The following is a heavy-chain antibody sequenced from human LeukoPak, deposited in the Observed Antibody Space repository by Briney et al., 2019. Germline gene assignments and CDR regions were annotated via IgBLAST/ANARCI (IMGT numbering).Heavy chain of an antibody. CDR1: GFTFSSYS. J-gene: IGHJ5*02. Sequence: GGSLRLSCAASGFTFSSYSMYWVRQAPGKGLEWVSYISSSSSTIYYADSVKGRFTISRDNAKNSLYLQMNSLRAEDTAVYYCARDQSSTGFDPWGQGTLVTVSS. D-gene: IGHD2-21*02. V-gene: IGHV3-48*01. CDR3: ARDQSSTGFDP. CDR2: ISSSSSTI.